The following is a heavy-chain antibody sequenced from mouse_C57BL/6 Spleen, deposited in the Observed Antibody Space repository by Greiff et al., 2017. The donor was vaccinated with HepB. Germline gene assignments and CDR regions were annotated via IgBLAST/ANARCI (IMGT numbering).Heavy chain of an antibody. CDR3: ARGAVVGWYYAMDY. J-gene: IGHJ4*01. Sequence: VQLQQPGAELVMPGASVKLSCKASGYTFTSYWMHWVKQRPGQGLEWIGEIDPSDSYTNYNQKFKGKSTLTVDKSSSTAYMQLSSLTSEDSAVYYCARGAVVGWYYAMDYWGQGTSVTVSS. V-gene: IGHV1-69*01. CDR1: GYTFTSYW. D-gene: IGHD1-1*01. CDR2: IDPSDSYT.